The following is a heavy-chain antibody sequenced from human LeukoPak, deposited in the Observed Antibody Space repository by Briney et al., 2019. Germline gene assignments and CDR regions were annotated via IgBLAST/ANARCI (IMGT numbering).Heavy chain of an antibody. Sequence: GGSLRLSCAASGFTFSSYAMSWVRQAPGKGLEWVSGFSSSGLSTDYADSVKGRFTISRDNSKNILYLQMDSLRAEDTAVYYCAKAGRPGTYYFDYWGQGTLVTVSA. D-gene: IGHD3/OR15-3a*01. J-gene: IGHJ4*02. CDR2: FSSSGLST. CDR3: AKAGRPGTYYFDY. CDR1: GFTFSSYA. V-gene: IGHV3-23*01.